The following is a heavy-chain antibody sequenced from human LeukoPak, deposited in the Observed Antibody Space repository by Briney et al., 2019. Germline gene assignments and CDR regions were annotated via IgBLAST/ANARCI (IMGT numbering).Heavy chain of an antibody. CDR1: GGTFSSHA. CDR3: ARGLQYQLLKALGYYYMDV. J-gene: IGHJ6*03. Sequence: SVKVSCKASGGTFSSHAIAWVRQAPGQGPEWMGGIIPTSGTVHYAQKFQGRVTITTDESTHTAFMELSSLTPDDTAVYFCARGLQYQLLKALGYYYMDVWGEGTTVTVSS. V-gene: IGHV1-69*05. CDR2: IIPTSGTV. D-gene: IGHD2-2*01.